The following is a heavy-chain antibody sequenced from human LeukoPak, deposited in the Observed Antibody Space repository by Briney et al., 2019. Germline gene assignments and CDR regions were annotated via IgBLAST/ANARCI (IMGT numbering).Heavy chain of an antibody. D-gene: IGHD5-12*01. CDR3: ARRRWWLRDFDY. V-gene: IGHV4-39*07. Sequence: SETLSLTCSASGGSISSSSYYWGWIRQPPGKGLEWIGSIYYTGSTYYNPSLKSRVTISVDTSKNQFSLKVSSVTAADTAVYYCARRRWWLRDFDYWGQGTLVTISS. CDR2: IYYTGST. J-gene: IGHJ4*02. CDR1: GGSISSSSYY.